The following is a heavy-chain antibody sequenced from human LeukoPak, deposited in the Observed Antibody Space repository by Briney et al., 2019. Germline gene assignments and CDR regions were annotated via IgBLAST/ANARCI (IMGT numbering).Heavy chain of an antibody. CDR1: GFTFSSYE. D-gene: IGHD3-16*01. CDR3: ARRAGAYTHPYDY. CDR2: ISSSGSTI. V-gene: IGHV3-48*03. J-gene: IGHJ4*02. Sequence: GGSLRLSCAASGFTFSSYEMNWVRQAPGKGLEWVSYISSSGSTIYYADSVKGRFTISRDNAKHSLYLQMNSLRAEDTAVYYCARRAGAYTHPYDYWGQGTLVTVS.